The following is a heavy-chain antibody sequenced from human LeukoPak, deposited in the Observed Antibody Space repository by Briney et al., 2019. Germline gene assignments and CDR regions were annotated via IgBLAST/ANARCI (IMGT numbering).Heavy chain of an antibody. Sequence: GGSLRLSCAASRFTFSHYGMHWVRQAPGKGLEWVAVIWYDGSNKYYADSVKGRFTVSRDNSQNRLYLQMNSLRAEDTAVYYCAKDAQRGFDYSNSLENWGQGTLVTVSS. CDR3: AKDAQRGFDYSNSLEN. CDR1: RFTFSHYG. V-gene: IGHV3-33*06. J-gene: IGHJ4*02. CDR2: IWYDGSNK. D-gene: IGHD4-11*01.